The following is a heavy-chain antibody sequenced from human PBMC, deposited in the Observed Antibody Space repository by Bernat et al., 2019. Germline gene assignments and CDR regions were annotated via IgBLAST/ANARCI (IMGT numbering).Heavy chain of an antibody. D-gene: IGHD3-16*01. CDR1: GFTFSNYA. V-gene: IGHV3-64*01. J-gene: IGHJ2*01. Sequence: EVQLVESGGGLVQPGGSLRLSCAASGFTFSNYAMHWVRQAPGKGLEYVSAISSNGGSTYYANSVKGRFTISRDNSKNTLYLQMGRLRAEDMAVYYCARGGGRPGYLDLWGRGTLVTVSS. CDR2: ISSNGGST. CDR3: ARGGGRPGYLDL.